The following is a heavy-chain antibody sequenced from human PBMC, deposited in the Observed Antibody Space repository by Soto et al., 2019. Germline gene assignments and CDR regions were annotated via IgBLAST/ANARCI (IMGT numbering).Heavy chain of an antibody. J-gene: IGHJ4*02. CDR1: GGSISSGGYS. V-gene: IGHV4-30-2*01. D-gene: IGHD1-26*01. Sequence: SGGSISSGGYSWNWIRQPPGKGLEWIGYIYHSGSTNYNPSLQSRVTVSIDKSKNQFSLSLSSVTAADTAIYYCASHLGATRGPFDFWGQGILVTVSS. CDR3: ASHLGATRGPFDF. CDR2: IYHSGST.